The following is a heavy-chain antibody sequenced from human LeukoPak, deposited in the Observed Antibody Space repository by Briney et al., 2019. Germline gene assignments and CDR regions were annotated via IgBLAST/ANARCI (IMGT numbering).Heavy chain of an antibody. CDR2: MNPNSGNT. Sequence: GASVKVSCKASGYTFTSYDINWVRQATGQGLEWMGWMNPNSGNTGYAQKFQGRVTMTRNTSISTAYMELSSLRSEDTAVYYCARGRYCSGGSCYSDRYFDLWGRGTLVTVSS. CDR3: ARGRYCSGGSCYSDRYFDL. V-gene: IGHV1-8*01. J-gene: IGHJ2*01. D-gene: IGHD2-15*01. CDR1: GYTFTSYD.